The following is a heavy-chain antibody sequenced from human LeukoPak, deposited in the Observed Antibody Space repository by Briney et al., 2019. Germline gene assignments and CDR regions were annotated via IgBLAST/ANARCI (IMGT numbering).Heavy chain of an antibody. D-gene: IGHD2-21*01. CDR1: GFMFSGFS. CDR3: ARPRGCGTATCNNFDY. CDR2: MTEYGTEI. Sequence: GGSLRLSCAASGFMFSGFSMSWVRQTPGKGLEWVAKMTEYGTEIFYVDSVKGRFTISRDNAKNLLYLQMNRLRVEGTAVYYCARPRGCGTATCNNFDYWGQGTLVTVSS. V-gene: IGHV3-7*01. J-gene: IGHJ4*02.